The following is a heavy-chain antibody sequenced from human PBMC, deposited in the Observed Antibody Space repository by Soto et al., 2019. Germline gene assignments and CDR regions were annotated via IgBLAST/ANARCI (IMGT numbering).Heavy chain of an antibody. V-gene: IGHV1-3*01. CDR1: GYIFISYP. J-gene: IGHJ4*02. CDR3: ARNEDY. CDR2: IDAANGKT. D-gene: IGHD1-1*01. Sequence: QVHLVQSGAEVKHPGASVKVSCRAAGYIFISYPIHWGRQAPGLGLEWMGWIDAANGKTRYSQKFQDRVTLSRDTSASTAYMELSSPTSEDTAVYYCARNEDYWGQGTLVTVSS.